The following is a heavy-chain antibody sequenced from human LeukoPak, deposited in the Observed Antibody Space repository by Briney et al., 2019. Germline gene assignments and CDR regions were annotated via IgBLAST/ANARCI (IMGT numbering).Heavy chain of an antibody. D-gene: IGHD3-3*01. CDR2: IYTSGST. CDR1: GGSISSGSYY. Sequence: SQTLSLTCTVSGGSISSGSYYWSWIRQPAGKGLEGIGRIYTSGSTNYNPSLKSRVTISVDTSKNQFSLKLSSVTAADTAVYYCARAKIYWSGYYYFDYWGQGTLVTVSS. J-gene: IGHJ4*02. V-gene: IGHV4-61*02. CDR3: ARAKIYWSGYYYFDY.